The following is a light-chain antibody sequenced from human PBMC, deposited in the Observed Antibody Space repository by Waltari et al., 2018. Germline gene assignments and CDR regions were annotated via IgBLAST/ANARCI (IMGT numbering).Light chain of an antibody. Sequence: DIQLTQSPSTLSASVGDRVTITCRASQNILRYLAWYQQKPGKAPELLIYRASNLQSGVPSRFSGSGSGTEFTLTISGLQPDDSATYYCQQFNSYSWTFGQGTKVDIK. CDR1: QNILRY. V-gene: IGKV1-5*03. CDR3: QQFNSYSWT. CDR2: RAS. J-gene: IGKJ1*01.